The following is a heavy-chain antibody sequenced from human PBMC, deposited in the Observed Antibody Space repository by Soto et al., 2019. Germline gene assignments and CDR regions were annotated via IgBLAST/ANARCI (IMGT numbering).Heavy chain of an antibody. D-gene: IGHD3-22*01. V-gene: IGHV3-15*07. CDR3: TTGSPYDSSGYYYYYYYYGMDV. CDR1: GFTFSNAW. J-gene: IGHJ6*02. CDR2: IKSKTDGGTT. Sequence: PGGSLRLSCAASGFTFSNAWMNWVRQAPGKGLEWVGRIKSKTDGGTTDYAAPVKGRFTISRDDSKNTLYLQMNSLKTEDTAVYYCTTGSPYDSSGYYYYYYYYGMDVWGQGTTVTVSS.